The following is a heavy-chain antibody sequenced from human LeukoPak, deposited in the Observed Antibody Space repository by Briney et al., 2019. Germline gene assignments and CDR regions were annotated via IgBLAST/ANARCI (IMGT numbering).Heavy chain of an antibody. V-gene: IGHV4-4*02. CDR1: GGSISSSNW. CDR3: ARALGGYCSGGSCYSVYYYYGMDV. Sequence: SETLSLTCAVSGGSISSSNWWSCVRQPPGKGLEWIGEIYHSGSANYNPSLKSRVTISVDKSKNQFSLKLSSVTAADTAVYYCARALGGYCSGGSCYSVYYYYGMDVWGQGTTVTVSS. D-gene: IGHD2-15*01. CDR2: IYHSGSA. J-gene: IGHJ6*02.